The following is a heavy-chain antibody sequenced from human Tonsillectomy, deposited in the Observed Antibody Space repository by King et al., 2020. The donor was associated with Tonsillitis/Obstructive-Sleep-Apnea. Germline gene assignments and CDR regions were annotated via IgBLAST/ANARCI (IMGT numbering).Heavy chain of an antibody. V-gene: IGHV1-18*01. CDR3: ARGPRYSSSTSCYKDYYYYMDV. D-gene: IGHD2-2*02. CDR1: GYTFSSYG. Sequence: QLVQSGAEVKKPGASVKVSCKASGYTFSSYGIIWVRQAPGQGLEWMGWISVYKDNTNYAQKFQGRVTMTTDTYTSTAYMELRSLRSYDTALYYCARGPRYSSSTSCYKDYYYYMDVWGKGTTVTVSS. J-gene: IGHJ6*03. CDR2: ISVYKDNT.